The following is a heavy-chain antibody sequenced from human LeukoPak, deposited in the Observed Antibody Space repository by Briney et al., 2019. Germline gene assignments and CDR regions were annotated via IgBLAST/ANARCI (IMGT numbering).Heavy chain of an antibody. V-gene: IGHV3-48*01. CDR1: GFTFSDYS. CDR3: ASQVTIFGGGKYFDY. Sequence: GGSLRLSCAASGFTFSDYSMNWVRQAPGKGLEWVSYISSSSYTIYYADSVKGRFTISRDNAKNSLYLQMNSLRAEDTAIYYCASQVTIFGGGKYFDYWGQGTLVTVSS. CDR2: ISSSSYTI. D-gene: IGHD3-3*01. J-gene: IGHJ4*02.